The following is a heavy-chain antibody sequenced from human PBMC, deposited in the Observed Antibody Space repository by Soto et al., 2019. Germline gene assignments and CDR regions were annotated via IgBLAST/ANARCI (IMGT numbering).Heavy chain of an antibody. CDR3: ANSMVRGATDY. D-gene: IGHD3-10*01. V-gene: IGHV2-5*01. J-gene: IGHJ4*02. CDR1: VFSLSTRGVG. Sequence: SGPTLVNPTQTLTLTFKFFVFSLSTRGVGVGWIRQPPGKALEWLALIYWNDDKRYSPSLKSRLTITKDTSKNQVVLTMTNMDPVDTAKYYCANSMVRGATDYRGQGTLVTVSS. CDR2: IYWNDDK.